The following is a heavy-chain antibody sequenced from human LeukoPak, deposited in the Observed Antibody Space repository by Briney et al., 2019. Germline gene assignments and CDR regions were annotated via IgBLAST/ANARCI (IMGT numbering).Heavy chain of an antibody. J-gene: IGHJ2*01. Sequence: KSSETLSLTCTVSGGSIRSYYWSWIRQPPGKGLVWIGYIYYSGSTNYNPSLKSRVTISVDTSKNQFSLKLSSVTAADTAVYYCARSGYYDKTRYFDLWGRGTLVTVSS. V-gene: IGHV4-59*01. CDR3: ARSGYYDKTRYFDL. CDR2: IYYSGST. CDR1: GGSIRSYY. D-gene: IGHD3-22*01.